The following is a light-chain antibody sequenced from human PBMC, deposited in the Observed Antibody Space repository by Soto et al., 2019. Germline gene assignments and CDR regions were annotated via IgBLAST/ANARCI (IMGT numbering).Light chain of an antibody. V-gene: IGKV1-5*03. CDR3: QQYNSYSWT. CDR2: KAS. J-gene: IGKJ1*01. Sequence: DIQMTQSPSTLSASVGDRVTITCRASQSISAWLAWYQQKPGKAPNLLIYKASTLESGVPSRFSGSGSGTEFTLTISSLQPDDFATYYCQQYNSYSWTFGQGPKVDI. CDR1: QSISAW.